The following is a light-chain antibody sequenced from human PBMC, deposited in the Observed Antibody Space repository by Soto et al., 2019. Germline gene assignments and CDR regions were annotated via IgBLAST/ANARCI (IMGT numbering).Light chain of an antibody. Sequence: QSVLTHPPSVSGAPGQRVTISCTGSSSNIGAGYVVHWYQQLPGTAPKLLIYDNSNRPSGVPDRFSGSKSGPSASLAITGLQAVDEADYYCQSYDSSLSVLYVFGTGTKLTVL. CDR2: DNS. CDR1: SSNIGAGYV. CDR3: QSYDSSLSVLYV. J-gene: IGLJ1*01. V-gene: IGLV1-40*01.